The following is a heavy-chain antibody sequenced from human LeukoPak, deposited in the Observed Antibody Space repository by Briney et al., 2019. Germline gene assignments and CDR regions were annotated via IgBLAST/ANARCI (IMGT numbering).Heavy chain of an antibody. D-gene: IGHD3-22*01. Sequence: SETLSLTCTVSGGSISSYYWSWIRQPPGKGLEWIGYIYYSGSTNYNPSLKSRVTISVDTSKNQFFLKLSSVTAADTAVYYCARHYDSTPFDYWGQGTLVTVSS. CDR2: IYYSGST. J-gene: IGHJ4*02. CDR3: ARHYDSTPFDY. CDR1: GGSISSYY. V-gene: IGHV4-59*01.